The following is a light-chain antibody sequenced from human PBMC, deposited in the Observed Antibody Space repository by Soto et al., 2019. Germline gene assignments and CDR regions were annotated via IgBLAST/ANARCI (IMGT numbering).Light chain of an antibody. CDR3: QKYDSVPLT. CDR2: GAS. Sequence: DIQMTQSPSSLSASVGDRVTITCRASLGITNYLAWYQQKPGKVPKLLIYGASNLQSGVPSRFSGSGYGTDFSLTISSLQPEDVATYYCQKYDSVPLTFGGGTKVAIK. CDR1: LGITNY. V-gene: IGKV1-27*01. J-gene: IGKJ4*01.